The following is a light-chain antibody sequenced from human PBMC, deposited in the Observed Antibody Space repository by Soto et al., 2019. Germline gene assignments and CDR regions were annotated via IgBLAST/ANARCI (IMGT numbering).Light chain of an antibody. Sequence: DIQMTQSPSTLSASVGDRVTITCRASQSISSWLAWYQQKPGKAPKLLIYDASSLESGVTSRFSGSGSGTEFTLTISSLQPDYFATYYCQQYNSYWTFGQGTKVEIK. CDR2: DAS. CDR1: QSISSW. CDR3: QQYNSYWT. V-gene: IGKV1-5*01. J-gene: IGKJ1*01.